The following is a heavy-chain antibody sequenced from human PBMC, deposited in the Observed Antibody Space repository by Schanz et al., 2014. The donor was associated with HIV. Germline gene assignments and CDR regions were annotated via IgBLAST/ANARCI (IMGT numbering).Heavy chain of an antibody. CDR2: INPNSGGT. V-gene: IGHV1-2*02. J-gene: IGHJ4*02. CDR3: ARGRSGYCSGGSCPYGRYYFDY. CDR1: GYTFTGYY. Sequence: QVQLVQSGAEVKKPGASVKVSCKASGYTFTGYYMHWVRQAPGQGLEWMGWINPNSGGTNYAQKFQGRGTMTRDTSISTAYMELSRLRSDDTAVYYCARGRSGYCSGGSCPYGRYYFDYWGQGTLVTVSS. D-gene: IGHD2-15*01.